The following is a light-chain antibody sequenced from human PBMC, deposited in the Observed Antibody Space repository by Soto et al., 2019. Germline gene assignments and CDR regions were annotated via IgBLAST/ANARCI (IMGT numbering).Light chain of an antibody. Sequence: QSVLTQPASVSGSPGQSITISCTGTSSDVGAYNYVSWYQQHPGKAPKLMIYEVNNRPSGISNRFSGSKSGNTASLTISGLQAEDEADYYCTSHTNRNSWVFGGGTQLTVL. J-gene: IGLJ3*02. CDR3: TSHTNRNSWV. CDR2: EVN. V-gene: IGLV2-14*01. CDR1: SSDVGAYNY.